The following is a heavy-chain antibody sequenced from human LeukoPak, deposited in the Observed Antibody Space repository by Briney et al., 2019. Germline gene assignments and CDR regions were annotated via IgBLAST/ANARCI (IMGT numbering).Heavy chain of an antibody. V-gene: IGHV3-53*01. Sequence: AGGSLRLSCAASGFSVSSNDMSWVRQAPGKGLEWVSLIHSGGTRYTDSVRGRFTISRDNSKNTLYLQMNSLRAEDTAMYYCASWYHIDYWGQGTLVTVSS. J-gene: IGHJ4*02. D-gene: IGHD2-2*01. CDR1: GFSVSSND. CDR3: ASWYHIDY. CDR2: IHSGGTR.